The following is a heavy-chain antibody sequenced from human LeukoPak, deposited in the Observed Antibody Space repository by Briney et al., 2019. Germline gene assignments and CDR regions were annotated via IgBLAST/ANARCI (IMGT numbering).Heavy chain of an antibody. CDR1: GYTFTSYG. J-gene: IGHJ6*02. Sequence: ASVKVSCKASGYTFTSYGISWVRQAPGQGLEWMGWISANDGNTDYPQKLQGRVTMTTDTSTSTAYMELRSLRSDDTAVYYCAREFHDSSGYNYYYGMDVWGQGTTVTVSS. CDR2: ISANDGNT. CDR3: AREFHDSSGYNYYYGMDV. D-gene: IGHD3-22*01. V-gene: IGHV1-18*01.